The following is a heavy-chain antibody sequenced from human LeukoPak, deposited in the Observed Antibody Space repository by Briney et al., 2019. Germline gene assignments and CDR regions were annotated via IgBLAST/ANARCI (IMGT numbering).Heavy chain of an antibody. J-gene: IGHJ4*02. Sequence: ASVKVSCKASGGTFSSYAISWVRQAPGQGLAWMGGIIPIFGTANYAQKFQGRVTITADESTSTAYMELSSLRSEDTAVYYCARHDGHDYVWGSYDYWGQGTLVTVSS. CDR2: IIPIFGTA. D-gene: IGHD3-16*01. V-gene: IGHV1-69*13. CDR1: GGTFSSYA. CDR3: ARHDGHDYVWGSYDY.